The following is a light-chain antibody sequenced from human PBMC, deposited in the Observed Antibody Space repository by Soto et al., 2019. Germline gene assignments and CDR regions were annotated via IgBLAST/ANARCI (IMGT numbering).Light chain of an antibody. J-gene: IGKJ1*01. CDR1: QGISNY. Sequence: DIQMTQSPSSLSASVGDRVTISCRASQGISNYLAWYQQKPGKVPKLLIYAASTLQSGVPSRFSDSGSGRDFTLTISSLQPEYVATYYCQKYNRAPRAFGQGTKVEIK. CDR3: QKYNRAPRA. V-gene: IGKV1-27*01. CDR2: AAS.